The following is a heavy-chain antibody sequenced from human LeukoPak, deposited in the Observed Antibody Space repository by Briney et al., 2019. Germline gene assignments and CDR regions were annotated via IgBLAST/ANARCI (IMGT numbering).Heavy chain of an antibody. Sequence: PGGSLRLSCAASGFTFSSYAMSWVRQAPGKGLEWVSAISGSGGSTYYADSVKGRFTISRDNSKNTLYLQMNSLRAEDTAVYYCARDRSSSWYDSYYYYYYMDVWGKGTTVTISS. J-gene: IGHJ6*03. CDR1: GFTFSSYA. CDR2: ISGSGGST. D-gene: IGHD6-13*01. CDR3: ARDRSSSWYDSYYYYYYMDV. V-gene: IGHV3-23*01.